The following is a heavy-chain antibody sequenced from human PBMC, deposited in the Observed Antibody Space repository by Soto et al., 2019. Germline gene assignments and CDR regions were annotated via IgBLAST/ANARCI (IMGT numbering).Heavy chain of an antibody. V-gene: IGHV3-33*01. D-gene: IGHD2-15*01. J-gene: IGHJ4*02. CDR3: AAWAEGATEVH. Sequence: QVQLVESGGGVVQPGRSLRLSCATSGFSFSVYGMHWVRQAPGKGLEWVAVIWYDASKQFYADSVEGRFTISRDNSKAILYLQMNSLRAEDTAVYYCAAWAEGATEVHWGQGTLVTVSS. CDR1: GFSFSVYG. CDR2: IWYDASKQ.